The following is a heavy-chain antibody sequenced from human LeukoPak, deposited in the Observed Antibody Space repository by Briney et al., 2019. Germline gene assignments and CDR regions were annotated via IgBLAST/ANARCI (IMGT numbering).Heavy chain of an antibody. CDR3: ARLAAPGTSLYYFDY. V-gene: IGHV5-51*01. Sequence: GESLKISCKGSGYSFTSYWIGWVRQMPGKGLEWMGIIYPGDSDTRYSPSFQGQVTISADRSISTAYLQWSSLKASDTAMYYCARLAAPGTSLYYFDYWGQGTLVTVSS. CDR1: GYSFTSYW. CDR2: IYPGDSDT. D-gene: IGHD6-13*01. J-gene: IGHJ4*02.